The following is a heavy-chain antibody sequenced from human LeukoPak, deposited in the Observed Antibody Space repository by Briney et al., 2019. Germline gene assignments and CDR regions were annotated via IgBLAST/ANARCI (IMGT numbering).Heavy chain of an antibody. J-gene: IGHJ3*01. CDR2: IYHGGST. Sequence: SGTLSLTCAVSGFSISSSNWWSGVRQPPGQGLEWVGEIYHGGSTNYNPSLKSRVTISVDESKNQFFLKLSSVTAADTAVYYCASLGRYDAFDGWGQGTMVTAS. V-gene: IGHV4-4*02. CDR3: ASLGRYDAFDG. D-gene: IGHD4-17*01. CDR1: GFSISSSNW.